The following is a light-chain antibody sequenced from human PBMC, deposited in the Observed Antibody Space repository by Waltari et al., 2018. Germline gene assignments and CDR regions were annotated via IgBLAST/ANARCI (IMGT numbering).Light chain of an antibody. CDR3: MQGTFWPYT. V-gene: IGKV2-30*02. CDR1: EGLVHRDGTTY. Sequence: DVALTQSPLSLPVTIGQPASISCSSREGLVHRDGTTYLNWFHQSPGQSPRRLIYKVSNRDSGVPDRFSGSGSGTDFTLKISRVEAEDVGVYYCMQGTFWPYTFGQGTKLEIK. CDR2: KVS. J-gene: IGKJ2*01.